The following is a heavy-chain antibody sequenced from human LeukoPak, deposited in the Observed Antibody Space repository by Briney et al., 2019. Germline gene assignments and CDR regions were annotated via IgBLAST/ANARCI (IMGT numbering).Heavy chain of an antibody. J-gene: IGHJ4*02. CDR2: IYYSGST. CDR3: ARGGWFGLIDY. Sequence: SETLSLTCSVSGGSISSYYWSWIRQPPGKGLEWIGYIYYSGSTNYNPSLKSRVTISVDTSKNQCSLKLSSVTAADTAVYCCARGGWFGLIDYWGQGTLVTVSS. D-gene: IGHD3-10*01. CDR1: GGSISSYY. V-gene: IGHV4-59*01.